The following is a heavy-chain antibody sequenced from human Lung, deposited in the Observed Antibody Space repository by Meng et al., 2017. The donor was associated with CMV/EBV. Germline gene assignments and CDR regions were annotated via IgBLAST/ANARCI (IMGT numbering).Heavy chain of an antibody. D-gene: IGHD5-12*01. CDR1: GGSISSSAYY. CDR2: IYYSGST. V-gene: IGHV4-31*03. Sequence: SETLSLTCTVSGGSISSSAYYWSWIRQHPGKGLEWIGYIYYSGSTYYNPSLKSRVTISVDTSNTQFSLTLSSVTAADTAVYYCARGPTPTSSDDWFDPWGQGTLVTVSS. CDR3: ARGPTPTSSDDWFDP. J-gene: IGHJ5*02.